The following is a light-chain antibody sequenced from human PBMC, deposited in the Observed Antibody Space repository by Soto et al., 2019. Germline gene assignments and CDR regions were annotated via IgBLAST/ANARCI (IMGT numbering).Light chain of an antibody. J-gene: IGLJ1*01. CDR2: DVS. CDR3: CSYAGSHNFV. Sequence: QSALTQPRSVSGSPGQSVTISCTGTSSDVGGYHYVSWYQQHPGKAPKLMNYDVSQRPSGVPDRFSGSKSGNTASLTSSGLQAEDEADYHCCSYAGSHNFVFGTGTKLTVL. CDR1: SSDVGGYHY. V-gene: IGLV2-11*01.